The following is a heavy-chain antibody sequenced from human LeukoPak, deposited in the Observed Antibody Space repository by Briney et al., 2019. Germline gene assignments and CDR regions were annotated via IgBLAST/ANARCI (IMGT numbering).Heavy chain of an antibody. J-gene: IGHJ4*02. CDR3: AYGRLTRGTFAS. CDR1: GFTRSCYG. Sequence: GGSVRLSCSPSGFTRSCYGRYGPRPTPDKGLEWVAYSRRDGTYVNYAHPVKGRFIISRDNSKNTLGMQMNSLRVEDTALYYCAYGRLTRGTFASWGQGTLVPVSS. CDR2: SRRDGTYV. V-gene: IGHV3-30*02. D-gene: IGHD3-10*01.